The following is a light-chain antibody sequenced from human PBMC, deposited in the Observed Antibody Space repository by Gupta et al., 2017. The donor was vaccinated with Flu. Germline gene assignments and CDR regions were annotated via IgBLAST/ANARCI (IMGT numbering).Light chain of an antibody. V-gene: IGLV2-11*01. CDR1: TSDVGGHDF. Sequence: SALSQTRPASGSPVQTVTISCTGTTSDVGGHDFISWYHHYPGEAPKLILYDINRRPAGVPGRFSGSKSGNTASLTISGLQGEEEGDFYCCSYAGSSIWVFGGGTRLTVL. CDR2: DIN. CDR3: CSYAGSSIWV. J-gene: IGLJ3*02.